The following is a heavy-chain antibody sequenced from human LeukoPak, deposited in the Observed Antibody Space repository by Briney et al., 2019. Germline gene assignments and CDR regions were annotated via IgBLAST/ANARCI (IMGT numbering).Heavy chain of an antibody. CDR2: MNPNSGNT. V-gene: IGHV1-8*01. CDR1: GYTFTNYD. D-gene: IGHD3-10*01. CDR3: AMNPAASGSFEY. J-gene: IGHJ4*02. Sequence: ASVKVSCKASGYTFTNYDINWVRQATGQGLEWMGWMNPNSGNTGYAQRFQGRVTMTRDTPTGTAYMDLSSLTSEDTAVYYCAMNPAASGSFEYWGQGTLVTVSS.